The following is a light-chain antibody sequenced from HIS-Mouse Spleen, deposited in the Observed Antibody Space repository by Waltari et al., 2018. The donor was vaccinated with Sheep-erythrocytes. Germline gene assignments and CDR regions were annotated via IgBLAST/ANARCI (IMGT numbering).Light chain of an antibody. V-gene: IGLV2-23*01. CDR1: SSDVGTYNL. J-gene: IGLJ3*02. Sequence: QAALTQPASVSGSPGQSITTSCTGTSSDVGTYNLASWYQQHAGKAPKLIIYESSKRPSGVSNRFSGSKSGNTASLTISGLHAEDEADYYCCSYAGSSTPWVFGGGTKLTVL. CDR2: ESS. CDR3: CSYAGSSTPWV.